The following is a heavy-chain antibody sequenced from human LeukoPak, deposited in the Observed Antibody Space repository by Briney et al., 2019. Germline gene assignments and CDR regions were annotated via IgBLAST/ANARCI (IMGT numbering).Heavy chain of an antibody. J-gene: IGHJ4*02. D-gene: IGHD1-26*01. CDR1: GFTFTDSA. Sequence: WGSLRLSCAASGFTFTDSAMTWVRQAPGKGLEWVSAINTSGGDTIYTDSVKERFTISRDHSKNTLYLQMNSLRGEDTAIYYCAKGGSYAPLDYWGQGTLVTVSS. CDR3: AKGGSYAPLDY. V-gene: IGHV3-23*01. CDR2: INTSGGDT.